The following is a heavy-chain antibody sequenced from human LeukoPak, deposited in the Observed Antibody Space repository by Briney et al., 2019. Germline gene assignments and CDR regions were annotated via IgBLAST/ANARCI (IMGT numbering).Heavy chain of an antibody. D-gene: IGHD4-17*01. Sequence: GGSLRLSCAASGFTFSSYGMHWVRQAPGKGLEWVAVISYDGSNKYYADSVKGRFTISRDNSKNTLYLQMNSLRAEDTAVYYCASAHDYGDYRGDYWGQGTLVTVSS. CDR1: GFTFSSYG. J-gene: IGHJ4*02. CDR2: ISYDGSNK. CDR3: ASAHDYGDYRGDY. V-gene: IGHV3-30*03.